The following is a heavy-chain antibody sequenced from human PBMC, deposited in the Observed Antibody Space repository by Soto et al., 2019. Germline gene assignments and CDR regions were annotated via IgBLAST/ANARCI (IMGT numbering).Heavy chain of an antibody. V-gene: IGHV4-59*01. CDR1: GGSISSYY. Sequence: QVQLQESGPGLVKPSETLSLTCTVSGGSISSYYWSWIRQPPGKGLEWIGYIYYSGSTNYNPSLKSRVTISVDTSKNQVSLKLSSVTAADTAVYYCARGLVGATYWYFDLWGRGTLVTVSS. J-gene: IGHJ2*01. CDR2: IYYSGST. D-gene: IGHD1-26*01. CDR3: ARGLVGATYWYFDL.